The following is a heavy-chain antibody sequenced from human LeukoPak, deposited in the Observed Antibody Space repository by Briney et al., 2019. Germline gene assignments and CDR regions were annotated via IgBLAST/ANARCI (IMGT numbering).Heavy chain of an antibody. CDR3: ARDVCSGGSCYSAFDY. J-gene: IGHJ4*02. Sequence: SSVKVSCKASGGGLSSYAIIWVGQGPGQGPEWMGGGIPIFGTANYAQKFQGRVTITADKSTSTAYMELSSLRSEDTAVYYCARDVCSGGSCYSAFDYWGQGTLVTVSS. CDR1: GGGLSSYA. CDR2: GIPIFGTA. D-gene: IGHD2-15*01. V-gene: IGHV1-69*06.